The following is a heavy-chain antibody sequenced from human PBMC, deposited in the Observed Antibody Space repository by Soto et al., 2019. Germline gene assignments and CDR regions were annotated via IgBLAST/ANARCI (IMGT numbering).Heavy chain of an antibody. J-gene: IGHJ4*02. D-gene: IGHD5-12*01. CDR3: ARVWGDGYNPPYYFDY. CDR1: GGSISSGGYS. CDR2: MYHSGST. V-gene: IGHV4-30-2*01. Sequence: PSETLSLTCAVSGGSISSGGYSWSWIRQPPGKGLEWIGYMYHSGSTYYNPSLKSRVTISIDRSKNQFSLKLSSVSAADTAVYYCARVWGDGYNPPYYFDYWGQGTLVTVSS.